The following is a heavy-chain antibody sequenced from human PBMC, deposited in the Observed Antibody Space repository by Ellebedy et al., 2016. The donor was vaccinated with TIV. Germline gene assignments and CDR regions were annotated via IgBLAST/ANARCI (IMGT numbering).Heavy chain of an antibody. D-gene: IGHD4-17*01. CDR3: ANSYPFIIDYRDSRGYFQH. Sequence: GESLKISCAASGFTFSSDDMHLVRQATGKGLEWVSAIGTAGDTYYPGSVKGRFTISRENAKNSLYLQMNSLRAEDTAVYYCANSYPFIIDYRDSRGYFQHWGQGTLVTVSS. CDR1: GFTFSSDD. CDR2: IGTAGDT. V-gene: IGHV3-13*01. J-gene: IGHJ1*01.